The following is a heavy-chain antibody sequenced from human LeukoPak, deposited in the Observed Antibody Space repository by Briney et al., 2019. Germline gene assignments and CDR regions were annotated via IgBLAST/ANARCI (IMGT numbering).Heavy chain of an antibody. CDR1: VDSFNTNW. CDR3: AAEVATGYYFDY. V-gene: IGHV5-51*01. D-gene: IGHD5-12*01. J-gene: IGHJ4*02. CDR2: IYPGDSDA. Sequence: GESLKISCKGSVDSFNTNWIGWVRQMPGKGLEWMGIIYPGDSDARYSPSFQGQVTISVDKSIRTAYLQWSSLKASDTAMYYCAAEVATGYYFDYWGQGTLVTVSS.